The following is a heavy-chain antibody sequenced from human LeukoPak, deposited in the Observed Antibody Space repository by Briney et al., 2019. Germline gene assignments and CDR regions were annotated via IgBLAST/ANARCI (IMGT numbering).Heavy chain of an antibody. CDR2: IGGSDSNT. D-gene: IGHD2-15*01. CDR3: ARGSGGSCYSPLDY. V-gene: IGHV3-23*01. CDR1: GFTFSSYG. J-gene: IGHJ4*02. Sequence: PGGSLRLSCAASGFTFSSYGMSWVRQAPGKGLEWVTVIGGSDSNTYYADSVKGRFTISRDNSKNTLYLQMNSLRAEDTAVYYCARGSGGSCYSPLDYWGQGTLVTVSS.